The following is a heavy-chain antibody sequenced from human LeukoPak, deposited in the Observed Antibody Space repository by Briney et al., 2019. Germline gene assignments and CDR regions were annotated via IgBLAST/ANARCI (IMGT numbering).Heavy chain of an antibody. V-gene: IGHV1-69*06. CDR1: GYTFTSYG. CDR2: IIPIFGTA. Sequence: SVKVSCKASGYTFTSYGISWVRQAPGQGLEWMGGIIPIFGTANYAQKFQGRVTITADKSTSTAYMELSSLRSEDTAVYYCARDPHGIAAAGTAGSFDYWGQGTLVTVSS. CDR3: ARDPHGIAAAGTAGSFDY. J-gene: IGHJ4*02. D-gene: IGHD6-13*01.